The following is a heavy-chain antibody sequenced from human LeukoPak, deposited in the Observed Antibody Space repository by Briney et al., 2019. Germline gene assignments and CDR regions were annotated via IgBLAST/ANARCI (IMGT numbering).Heavy chain of an antibody. CDR1: GFTFSSYA. CDR2: ISGSSSTI. V-gene: IGHV3-48*01. Sequence: PGGSLRLSCAASGFTFSSYAMSWVRQAPGKGLEWVSYISGSSSTIYYADSVKGRLTISRDNAKNSLYLQMNSLRAEDTAVYYCARVGVTYYYYYGMDVWGQGTTVTVSS. CDR3: ARVGVTYYYYYGMDV. D-gene: IGHD2-8*01. J-gene: IGHJ6*02.